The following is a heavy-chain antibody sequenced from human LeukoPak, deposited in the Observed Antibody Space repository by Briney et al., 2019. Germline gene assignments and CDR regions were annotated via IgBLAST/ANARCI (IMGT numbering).Heavy chain of an antibody. CDR1: GFIVSSNY. CDR2: IYTGGST. J-gene: IGHJ3*02. V-gene: IGHV3-53*01. D-gene: IGHD1-14*01. CDR3: ARGRGEENRNAFDI. Sequence: GGSLRLSCAASGFIVSSNYMSWVRQAPGKGLEWVSVIYTGGSTYYADSVKGRFTISRDNSKNTLYLQMNSLRTEDTAVYYCARGRGEENRNAFDIWGQGTMVTVSS.